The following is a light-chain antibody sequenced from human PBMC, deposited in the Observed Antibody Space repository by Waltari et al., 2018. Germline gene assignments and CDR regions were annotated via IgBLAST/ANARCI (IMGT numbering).Light chain of an antibody. J-gene: IGKJ3*01. CDR3: QQYYNYPS. CDR1: QGISSY. CDR2: AAS. Sequence: AIRMTQSPSSFSASTGDRVTITCRASQGISSYLAWYQQKPGKAPKLLIYAASTLQSGVPSRFSGSGSGTDFTLTISCLQSEDFATYYCQQYYNYPSFGPGTKVDIK. V-gene: IGKV1-8*01.